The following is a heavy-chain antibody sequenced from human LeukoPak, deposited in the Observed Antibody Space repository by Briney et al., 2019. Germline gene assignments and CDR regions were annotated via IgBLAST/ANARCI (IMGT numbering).Heavy chain of an antibody. J-gene: IGHJ4*02. V-gene: IGHV3-74*01. CDR3: ARVAYGDYGAFDY. CDR1: RFTFSDYW. Sequence: GGSLRLSCAASRFTFSDYWMHWVRQAPGKGLVWVSRINRDGGGTTYADSVKGRFTISRDNAKNTLYLQMNSLRAEDTAVYFCARVAYGDYGAFDYWGQGTLVTVSS. CDR2: INRDGGGT. D-gene: IGHD4-17*01.